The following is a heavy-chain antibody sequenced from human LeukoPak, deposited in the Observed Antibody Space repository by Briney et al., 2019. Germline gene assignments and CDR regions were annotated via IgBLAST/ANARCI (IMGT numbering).Heavy chain of an antibody. CDR2: IKQDGSEK. CDR3: ARDFSGRGGYRTYSSGWYVDY. CDR1: AVTQAW. Sequence: GGSLRLSCTASAVTQAWMSWVRQAPGKGLEWVANIKQDGSEKYYVDSVKGRFTISRDNAKNSLYLQMNSLRAEDTAVYYCARDFSGRGGYRTYSSGWYVDYWGQGTLVTVSS. V-gene: IGHV3-7*01. J-gene: IGHJ4*02. D-gene: IGHD6-19*01.